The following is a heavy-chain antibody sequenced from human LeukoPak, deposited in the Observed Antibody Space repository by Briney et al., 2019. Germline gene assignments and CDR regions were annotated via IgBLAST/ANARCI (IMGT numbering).Heavy chain of an antibody. CDR3: ARDRANWNRPDDNWFDP. V-gene: IGHV1-2*02. J-gene: IGHJ5*02. D-gene: IGHD1/OR15-1a*01. Sequence: ASVKVSCKASGYTFTGYYMHWVRQAPGQGLEWMGWINPNSGGANYAQKFQGRVTMTRDTSISTAYMELSRLRSDDTAVYYCARDRANWNRPDDNWFDPWGQGTLVTVSS. CDR1: GYTFTGYY. CDR2: INPNSGGA.